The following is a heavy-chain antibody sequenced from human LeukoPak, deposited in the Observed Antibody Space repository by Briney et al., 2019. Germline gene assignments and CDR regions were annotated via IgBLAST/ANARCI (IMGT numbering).Heavy chain of an antibody. D-gene: IGHD3-22*01. V-gene: IGHV3-72*01. J-gene: IGHJ4*02. CDR3: VRDFYESSGSTYYFDY. Sequence: PGGSLRLSCGASGFTLSDLYMDWLRRAPGKGLEWVGRTRNKPIRYTTEYAASVKGRFTISRHDSKNSLFLQMNSLKTEDTAVYYCVRDFYESSGSTYYFDYWGQGTLVTVSS. CDR2: TRNKPIRYTT. CDR1: GFTLSDLY.